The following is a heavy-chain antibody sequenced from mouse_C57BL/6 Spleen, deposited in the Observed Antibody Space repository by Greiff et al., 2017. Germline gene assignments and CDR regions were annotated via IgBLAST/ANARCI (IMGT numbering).Heavy chain of an antibody. CDR1: GYTFTDYN. D-gene: IGHD2-5*01. Sequence: VHVKQSGPELVKPGASVKIPCKASGYTFTDYNMDWVKQSHGKSLEWIGDINPNNGGTIYNQKFKGKATLTVDKSSSTAYMELRSLTSEDTAVYYCARRGQYSNYAMDYWGQGTSVTVSS. CDR3: ARRGQYSNYAMDY. CDR2: INPNNGGT. J-gene: IGHJ4*01. V-gene: IGHV1-18*01.